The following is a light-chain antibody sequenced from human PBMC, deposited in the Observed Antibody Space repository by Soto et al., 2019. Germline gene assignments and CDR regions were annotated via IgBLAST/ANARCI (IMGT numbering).Light chain of an antibody. V-gene: IGLV2-11*01. CDR1: SSDVGGYDH. J-gene: IGLJ1*01. Sequence: QSALTQPRSVSGSPGQSVTISCTGTSSDVGGYDHVPWYQQLPGKAPKVMIYDVSKRPSGVPDRFSGSKSGNTASLTISGLQAEDEADYYCCSYAGSYTLVFGTGTKVTVL. CDR2: DVS. CDR3: CSYAGSYTLV.